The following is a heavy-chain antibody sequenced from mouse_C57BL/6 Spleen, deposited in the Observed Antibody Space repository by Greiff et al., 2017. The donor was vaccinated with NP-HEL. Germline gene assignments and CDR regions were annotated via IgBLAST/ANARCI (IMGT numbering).Heavy chain of an antibody. Sequence: EVQRVESGGGLVQSGRSLRLSCATSGFTFSDFYMEWVRQAPGKGLEWIAASRNKANDYTTEYSASVKGRFIVSRDTSQSILYLQMNALRAEDTAIYYCARDAGYYYWGQGTTLTVSS. J-gene: IGHJ2*01. CDR3: ARDAGYYY. CDR1: GFTFSDFY. V-gene: IGHV7-1*01. CDR2: SRNKANDYTT.